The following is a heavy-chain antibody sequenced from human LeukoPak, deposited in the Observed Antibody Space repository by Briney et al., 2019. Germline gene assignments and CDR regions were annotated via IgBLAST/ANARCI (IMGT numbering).Heavy chain of an antibody. CDR2: ISGSGGST. V-gene: IGHV3-23*01. Sequence: PGGPLRLSCAASGFTFSSYAMSWVRQAPGKGLEWVSAISGSGGSTYYADSVKGRFTISRDNSKNTLYLQMNSLRAEDTAVYYCAKDWEDIVLMVYALTGGAFDIWGQGTMVTVSS. D-gene: IGHD2-8*01. CDR1: GFTFSSYA. CDR3: AKDWEDIVLMVYALTGGAFDI. J-gene: IGHJ3*02.